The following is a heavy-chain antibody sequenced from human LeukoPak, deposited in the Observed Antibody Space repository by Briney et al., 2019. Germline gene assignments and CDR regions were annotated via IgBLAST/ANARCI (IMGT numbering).Heavy chain of an antibody. CDR1: GFSFSSYA. CDR3: AKGGDSSSWLFDF. D-gene: IGHD6-13*01. J-gene: IGHJ4*02. Sequence: PGGSLRLSCAASGFSFSSYAMSWVRQAPGKGLKWVSALSGTGRSTYYADSVRGRFTISRDNSKNTLFLQVNSLRAEDTAVYYCAKGGDSSSWLFDFWGQGTLVTVSS. V-gene: IGHV3-23*01. CDR2: LSGTGRST.